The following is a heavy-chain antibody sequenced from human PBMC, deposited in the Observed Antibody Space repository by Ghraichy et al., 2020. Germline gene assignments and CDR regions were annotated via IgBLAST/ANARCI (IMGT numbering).Heavy chain of an antibody. Sequence: ETLSLTCAASGFTFSTYWMHWVRQAPGKGLVWVSRINSDGRTTSYADSVKGRFTISRDNAKNTLYLQMNSLRAEDTAVYYCAARYDSGRIDYWGQGTLVTVSS. CDR2: INSDGRTT. CDR1: GFTFSTYW. V-gene: IGHV3-74*01. CDR3: AARYDSGRIDY. D-gene: IGHD6-19*01. J-gene: IGHJ4*02.